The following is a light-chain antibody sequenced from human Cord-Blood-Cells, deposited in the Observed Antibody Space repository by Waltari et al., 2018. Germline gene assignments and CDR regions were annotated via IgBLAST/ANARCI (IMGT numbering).Light chain of an antibody. J-gene: IGLJ2*01. CDR2: EGS. CDR3: CSYAGSSTFVV. CDR1: SSDVGSYNL. Sequence: QSALTTPASVSGSPGQSLTIPCTGTSSDVGSYNLVSWYQQHPGKAPKLMIYEGSKRPSGVSNRFSGSKSGNTASLTISGLQAEDEADYYCCSYAGSSTFVVFGGGTKLTVL. V-gene: IGLV2-23*01.